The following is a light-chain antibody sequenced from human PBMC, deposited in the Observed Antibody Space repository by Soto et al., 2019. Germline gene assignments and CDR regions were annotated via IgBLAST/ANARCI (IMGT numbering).Light chain of an antibody. V-gene: IGLV1-44*01. CDR2: TND. CDR1: SSNIGSKT. J-gene: IGLJ2*01. CDR3: AAWDDSLNVL. Sequence: QSVLTQPPSASGTPGQRVTISCSGSSSNIGSKTVNWYQQLPGTAPKLLIYTNDRRPSGVPDRFSASKSGTSASLAISGLQSEDEPDYFCAAWDDSLNVLFGGGTKLTVL.